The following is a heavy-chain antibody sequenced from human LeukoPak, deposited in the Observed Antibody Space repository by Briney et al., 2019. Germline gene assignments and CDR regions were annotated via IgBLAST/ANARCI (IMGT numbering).Heavy chain of an antibody. V-gene: IGHV1-8*01. CDR2: MNPESGNT. J-gene: IGHJ4*02. CDR1: GYTFSNYD. CDR3: TRAIRHQLLSDY. D-gene: IGHD2-2*01. Sequence: ASVKVSCKASGYTFSNYDITWVRQATGQGPEWMGWMNPESGNTGYAQKFQGRVTMTRDSSITTAYMDLSSLRFEDTAVYYCTRAIRHQLLSDYWGQGTLVTVSS.